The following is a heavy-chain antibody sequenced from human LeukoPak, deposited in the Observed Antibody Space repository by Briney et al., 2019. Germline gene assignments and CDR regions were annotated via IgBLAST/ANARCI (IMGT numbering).Heavy chain of an antibody. CDR1: GGSISSYY. Sequence: KPSETLSLTCTVSGGSISSYYWIWIRQSPGKGLEWIGYVYFSGSTNYNPSLKSRVTISVDTSKNQFSLKLSSVTAADTAVYFCARSGPRHVSYYYYYMDVWGKGTTVTVSS. CDR3: ARSGPRHVSYYYYYMDV. J-gene: IGHJ6*03. V-gene: IGHV4-59*01. D-gene: IGHD6-25*01. CDR2: VYFSGST.